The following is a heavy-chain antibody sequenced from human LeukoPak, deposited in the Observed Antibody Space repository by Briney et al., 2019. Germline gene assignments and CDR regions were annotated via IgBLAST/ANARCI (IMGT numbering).Heavy chain of an antibody. J-gene: IGHJ6*03. CDR3: ARDLPEIQLPHYYMDV. CDR2: INPSGGST. CDR1: GYTFTGYY. D-gene: IGHD5-18*01. Sequence: ASVKVSCKASGYTFTGYYMHWVRQAPGQGLEWMGIINPSGGSTSYAQKFQGRVTMTRDMSTSTVYMELSSLRSEDTAVYYCARDLPEIQLPHYYMDVWGKGTTVTVSS. V-gene: IGHV1-46*01.